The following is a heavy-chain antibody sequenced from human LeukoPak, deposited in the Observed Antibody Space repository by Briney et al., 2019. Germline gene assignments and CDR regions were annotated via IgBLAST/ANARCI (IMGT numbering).Heavy chain of an antibody. CDR1: GFTFSNYQ. V-gene: IGHV3-48*03. CDR2: ISSGSGSSI. CDR3: AREDDNGCLLDC. D-gene: IGHD4-17*01. J-gene: IGHJ6*01. Sequence: PGGSLRLSCAASGFTFSNYQMNWVRQAPGKGLEWISYISSGSGSSIHYADSVKGRFTISRDNPKNSLSLQMNSLRAEDTAVYYCAREDDNGCLLDCWGQGSPVIV.